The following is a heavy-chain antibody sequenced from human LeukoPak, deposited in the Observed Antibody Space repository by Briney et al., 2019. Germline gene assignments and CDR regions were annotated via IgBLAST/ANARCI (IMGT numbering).Heavy chain of an antibody. CDR1: GGSISSGDYY. CDR3: ARDVVVVPAAIHYGMDV. D-gene: IGHD2-2*01. V-gene: IGHV4-30-4*01. Sequence: SETLSLTCTVSGGSISSGDYYWSWIRQPPGKGLEWIGYFYYSGSTYYNPSLKSRVTISVDTSKNQFSLNLSSVTAADTAVYYCARDVVVVPAAIHYGMDVWGQGTTVTVSS. J-gene: IGHJ6*02. CDR2: FYYSGST.